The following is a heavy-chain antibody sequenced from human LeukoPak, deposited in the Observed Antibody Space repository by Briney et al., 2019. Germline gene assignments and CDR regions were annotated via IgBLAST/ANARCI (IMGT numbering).Heavy chain of an antibody. Sequence: SETLSLTCTVSGGSISSNAYYWGWIRQPPGKGLECIGTIYYSGTTYYNPSLKSRVTISVDTSKNQFSLKLNSVTAADTAVFYCARLIPSSTSCYYFDYWGQGALVAVSS. CDR1: GGSISSNAYY. CDR3: ARLIPSSTSCYYFDY. D-gene: IGHD2-2*01. V-gene: IGHV4-39*01. J-gene: IGHJ4*02. CDR2: IYYSGTT.